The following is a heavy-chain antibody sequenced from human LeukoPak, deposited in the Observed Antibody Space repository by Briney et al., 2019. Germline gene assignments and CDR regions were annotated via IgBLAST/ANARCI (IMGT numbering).Heavy chain of an antibody. D-gene: IGHD5-12*01. CDR1: GGSISRIYHY. CDR2: IYYSGST. CDR3: ARRDSGLRFDDAFDI. Sequence: SETLSLTCNVSGGSISRIYHYWGWIRQPPGKGLEWIGNIYYSGSTYYNPSLKSRISISVDTSKNQFSLKMNSVTAGDTAMYYCARRDSGLRFDDAFDIWGQGTMVTVSS. V-gene: IGHV4-39*01. J-gene: IGHJ3*02.